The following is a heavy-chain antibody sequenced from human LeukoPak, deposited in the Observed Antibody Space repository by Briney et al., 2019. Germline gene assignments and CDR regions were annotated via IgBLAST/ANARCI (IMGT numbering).Heavy chain of an antibody. D-gene: IGHD3-10*01. CDR1: GFTFSTYG. J-gene: IGHJ4*02. V-gene: IGHV3-30*18. CDR3: AKDRYTSGTFYPYFDY. CDR2: ISHDGSNA. Sequence: GGYLRLSCAASGFTFSTYGMLWVRQAPGKGLEWVAVISHDGSNAFYADSAKGRFAISRDNSKNTLDLQMNSLRAEGTAVYYCAKDRYTSGTFYPYFDYWGQGTLVTVSS.